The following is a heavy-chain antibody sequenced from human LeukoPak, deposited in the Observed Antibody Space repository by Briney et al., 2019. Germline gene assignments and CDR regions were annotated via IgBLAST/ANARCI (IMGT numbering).Heavy chain of an antibody. J-gene: IGHJ3*02. CDR1: GFTFDDYA. V-gene: IGHV3-9*01. CDR3: AKVAGAVAAYGPDAFDI. D-gene: IGHD6-19*01. Sequence: GGSLRLSCAASGFTFDDYAMHWVRQAPGKGLEWVSGISWNSGSIGYADSVKGRFTISRDNAKNSLCLQMNSLRAEDTALYYCAKVAGAVAAYGPDAFDIWGQGTMVTVSS. CDR2: ISWNSGSI.